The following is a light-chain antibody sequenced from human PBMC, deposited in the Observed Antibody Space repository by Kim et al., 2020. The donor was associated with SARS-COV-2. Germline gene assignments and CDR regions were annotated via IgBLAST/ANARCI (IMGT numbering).Light chain of an antibody. J-gene: IGKJ1*01. CDR2: KAS. V-gene: IGKV1-5*03. CDR1: QSISDW. Sequence: DIQMTQSPSTLSACVGDRVTITCRASQSISDWLAWYQQKPGKAPNLLIYKASNLESGVPSRFSGSGSGTEFTLTISSLQPDDFATYYCQNSNTWTFGQGTKVDIK. CDR3: QNSNTWT.